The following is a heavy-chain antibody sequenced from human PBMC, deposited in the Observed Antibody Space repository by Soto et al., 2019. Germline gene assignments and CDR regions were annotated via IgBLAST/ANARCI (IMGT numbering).Heavy chain of an antibody. J-gene: IGHJ6*02. V-gene: IGHV4-59*01. Sequence: SETLSLTCTFSCGSITSSYWSWIRRPPGKGLEWIAYIYDTGISGYTPSTSYNPSLKSRVTMSVDTSKSQFSLKLTSVTAADTAVYYCARGEDAFFYYGLDVWGQGITVTVSS. CDR1: CGSITSSY. CDR3: ARGEDAFFYYGLDV. CDR2: IYDTGISGYTPST.